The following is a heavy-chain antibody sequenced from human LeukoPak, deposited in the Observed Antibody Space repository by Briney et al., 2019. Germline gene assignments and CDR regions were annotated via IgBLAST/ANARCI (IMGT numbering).Heavy chain of an antibody. D-gene: IGHD2-8*02. CDR2: NSSRSLYI. CDR1: GFDFNIYS. J-gene: IGHJ3*02. V-gene: IGHV3-21*01. CDR3: SRDLDCTVTACYGGDDGFDI. Sequence: PGGSLRLSCAASGFDFNIYSMNWVRQAPGKGLEWVASNSSRSLYIYYPDSLRGRFTIYRDNAEKSLYLQMNDLRAEDTAVYYCSRDLDCTVTACYGGDDGFDIWGQGTMVTVSS.